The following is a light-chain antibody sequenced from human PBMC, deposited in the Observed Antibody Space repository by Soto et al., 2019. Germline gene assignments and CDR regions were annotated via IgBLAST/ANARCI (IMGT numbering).Light chain of an antibody. CDR2: EAS. V-gene: IGLV2-14*01. Sequence: QSALTQPASVSGSPGQSITISCTGTSSDVGGFNYVSWYQQFPGKAPKLMIYEASNRPSGVSNRFSGSKSGNTASLTISGLQAEDEGDYYCSSYTTSNTLVFGTGTKVTVL. J-gene: IGLJ1*01. CDR3: SSYTTSNTLV. CDR1: SSDVGGFNY.